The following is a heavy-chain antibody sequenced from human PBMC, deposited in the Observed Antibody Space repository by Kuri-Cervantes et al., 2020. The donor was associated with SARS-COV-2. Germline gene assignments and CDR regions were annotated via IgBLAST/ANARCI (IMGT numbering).Heavy chain of an antibody. D-gene: IGHD6-19*01. CDR3: ARHGSSSSGWNFNWFDP. CDR2: IYYSGST. J-gene: IGHJ5*02. V-gene: IGHV4-59*01. Sequence: SETLSLTCTASGGSISSYYWSWIRQPPGKGLEWIGYIYYSGSTNYNPSLKSRVTISVDTSKNQFSLKLSSVTAADTAVYYCARHGSSSSGWNFNWFDPWGQGTLVTVSS. CDR1: GGSISSYY.